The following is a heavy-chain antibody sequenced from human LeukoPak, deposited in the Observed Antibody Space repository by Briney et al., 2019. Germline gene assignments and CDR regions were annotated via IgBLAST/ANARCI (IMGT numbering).Heavy chain of an antibody. CDR3: AKDQIGVLPDAFDV. CDR1: GFTFTDYA. CDR2: IRGNGGGS. V-gene: IGHV3-23*01. D-gene: IGHD3-10*01. J-gene: IGHJ3*01. Sequence: GGSLRLSCAASGFTFTDYAMTWVRQAPGKGLEWVSSIRGNGGGSFYADSVKGQFTISRDNSENMLFLQMNSLRADDAAVYYCAKDQIGVLPDAFDVWGQGAMVSVSS.